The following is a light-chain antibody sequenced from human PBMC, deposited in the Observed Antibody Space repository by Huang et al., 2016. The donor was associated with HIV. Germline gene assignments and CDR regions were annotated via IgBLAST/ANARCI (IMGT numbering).Light chain of an antibody. Sequence: DIQMTQSPSSVTASVGDRVTITCRASQGIDSWLAWYQQRPGKAPKVLIYAAYSLQGGVPSRFSGSGSGTDFSLTINTLQPEDFATYYCLQTNSFPYTFGQGTNLEI. CDR3: LQTNSFPYT. CDR2: AAY. V-gene: IGKV1D-12*01. J-gene: IGKJ2*01. CDR1: QGIDSW.